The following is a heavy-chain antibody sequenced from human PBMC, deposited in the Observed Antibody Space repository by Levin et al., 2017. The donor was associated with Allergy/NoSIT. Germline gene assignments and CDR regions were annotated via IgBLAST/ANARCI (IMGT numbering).Heavy chain of an antibody. J-gene: IGHJ4*02. V-gene: IGHV3-30-3*01. CDR3: ARGDNIVVVVAATINPECDY. CDR1: GFTFSSYA. CDR2: ISYDGSNK. D-gene: IGHD2-15*01. Sequence: GGSLRLSCAASGFTFSSYAMHWVRQAPGKGLEWVAVISYDGSNKYYADSVKGRFTISRDNSKNTLYLQMNSLRAEDTAVYYCARGDNIVVVVAATINPECDYWGQGTLVTVAS.